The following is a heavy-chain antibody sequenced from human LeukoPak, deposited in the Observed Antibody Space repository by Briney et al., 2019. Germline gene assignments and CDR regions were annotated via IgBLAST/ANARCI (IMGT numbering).Heavy chain of an antibody. J-gene: IGHJ4*02. CDR2: IKQDGSEK. CDR3: ARDTLGEGEDANYAVYYFDY. D-gene: IGHD4/OR15-4a*01. CDR1: GFNFSNYW. V-gene: IGHV3-7*01. Sequence: GGSLRLSCAGSGFNFSNYWMTWVRQAPGKGLEWVANIKQDGSEKYYADSVKGRFTISRDNGKNSLDLQMNSLRADDTAFYYCARDTLGEGEDANYAVYYFDYWGQGTVVTVSS.